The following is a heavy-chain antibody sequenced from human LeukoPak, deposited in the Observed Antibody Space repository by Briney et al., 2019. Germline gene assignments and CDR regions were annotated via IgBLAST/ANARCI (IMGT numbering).Heavy chain of an antibody. CDR1: GGSVSSGVYF. D-gene: IGHD3-3*01. CDR3: ARGSYYDFWSGLNGGHWFDP. V-gene: IGHV4-61*08. Sequence: SETLSLTCTVSGGSVSSGVYFWSWIRQPPGKGLEWIGYVYYSGSTSYNPSLKGRVTISIDTSKNQFSLRLKSVTAADTAVYYCARGSYYDFWSGLNGGHWFDPWGQGTLVTVSS. J-gene: IGHJ5*02. CDR2: VYYSGST.